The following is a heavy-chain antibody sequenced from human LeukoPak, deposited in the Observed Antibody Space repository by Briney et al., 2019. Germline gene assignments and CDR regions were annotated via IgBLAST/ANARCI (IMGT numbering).Heavy chain of an antibody. CDR2: INWNGGST. D-gene: IGHD3-22*01. CDR1: GFTFDDYG. Sequence: GGSLRLSCAASGFTFDDYGMSWVRQAPGKGLGWVSGINWNGGSTVYADSVKGRFTISRDKAKNSLYLQMNSLRAEDTALYYCASDNYYDSSGYDYFDYWGQGTLVTVSS. CDR3: ASDNYYDSSGYDYFDY. V-gene: IGHV3-20*04. J-gene: IGHJ4*02.